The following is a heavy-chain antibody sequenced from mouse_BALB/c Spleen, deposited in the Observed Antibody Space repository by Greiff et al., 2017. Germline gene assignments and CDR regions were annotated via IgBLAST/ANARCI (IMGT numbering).Heavy chain of an antibody. Sequence: EVQGVESGGGLVQPGGSLKLSCAASGFTFSSYGMSWVRQTPDKRLELVATINSNGGSTYYQDSVKGRFTISRDNAKNTLYLQMSSLKSEDTAMYYCAGDYYGSSWFAYWGQGTLVTVSA. J-gene: IGHJ3*01. CDR1: GFTFSSYG. D-gene: IGHD1-1*01. V-gene: IGHV5-6-3*01. CDR2: INSNGGST. CDR3: AGDYYGSSWFAY.